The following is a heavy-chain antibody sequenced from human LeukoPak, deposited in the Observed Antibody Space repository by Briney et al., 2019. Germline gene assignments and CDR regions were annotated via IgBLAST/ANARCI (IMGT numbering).Heavy chain of an antibody. J-gene: IGHJ6*03. CDR1: GYTFTSYG. V-gene: IGHV1-18*01. CDR2: ISAYNGNT. CDR3: ARAYSSSSPRYHYYYYMDV. D-gene: IGHD6-6*01. Sequence: ASVKVSCKASGYTFTSYGISWVRQAPGQGLEWMGWISAYNGNTNYAQKLQGRVTMTTDTSTSTAYMELRSLRSDDTAVYYCARAYSSSSPRYHYYYYMDVWGKGTTVTVSS.